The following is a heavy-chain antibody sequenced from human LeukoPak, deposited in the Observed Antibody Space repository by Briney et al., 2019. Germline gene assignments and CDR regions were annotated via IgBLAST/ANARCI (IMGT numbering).Heavy chain of an antibody. CDR2: INSDGSWT. CDR1: GNYW. D-gene: IGHD3-22*01. Sequence: GGSLRLSCAASGNYWMHWVRQARGKGLVWVSHINSDGSWTSYADSVKGRFTISRDNAKNSLYLQMDSLRAEDTALYYCGKDNGYYYDSSGFKLWGQGTLVTVSS. CDR3: GKDNGYYYDSSGFKL. V-gene: IGHV3-74*01. J-gene: IGHJ4*02.